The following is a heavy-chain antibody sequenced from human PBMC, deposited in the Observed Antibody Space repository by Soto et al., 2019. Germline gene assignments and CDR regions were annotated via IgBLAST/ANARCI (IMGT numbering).Heavy chain of an antibody. V-gene: IGHV3-23*01. J-gene: IGHJ6*02. CDR1: GFTFSSYA. Sequence: PGGSLRLSCAASGFTFSSYAMSWVRQAPGKGLEWVSAISGSGGSTYYADSVKGRFTISRDNSKNTLYLQMNSLRAEDTAVYYCATYSSSAVWYYYYGMDVWDQGTTVTVSS. D-gene: IGHD6-6*01. CDR3: ATYSSSAVWYYYYGMDV. CDR2: ISGSGGST.